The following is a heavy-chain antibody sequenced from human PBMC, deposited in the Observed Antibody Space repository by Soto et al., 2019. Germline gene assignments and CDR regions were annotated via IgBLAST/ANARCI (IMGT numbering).Heavy chain of an antibody. D-gene: IGHD2-2*01. V-gene: IGHV1-69*01. CDR2: IIPVFGTA. CDR3: AKVRYSSPMGYYYGMDV. Sequence: QAQLEQSGGEVKKPGSSVKVSCKASRVAFSKFTVTWVRQAPGVGLEWVGGIIPVFGTANYAQKFQGRVTITADESTSTSYMEVNNLRSEDTAVYYCAKVRYSSPMGYYYGMDVWGQGTTVTVSS. CDR1: RVAFSKFT. J-gene: IGHJ6*02.